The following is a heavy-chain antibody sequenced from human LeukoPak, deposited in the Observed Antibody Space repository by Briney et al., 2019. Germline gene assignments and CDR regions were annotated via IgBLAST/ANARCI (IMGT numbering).Heavy chain of an antibody. J-gene: IGHJ4*02. V-gene: IGHV3-21*01. D-gene: IGHD2-2*01. CDR3: ASGYSVEGPAAMRY. CDR1: GLTVSNAW. CDR2: ITSSHSYI. Sequence: PGGSLRLSCAASGLTVSNAWMHWIRQAPGKGLEWVSSITSSHSYIYYADSVKGRFTISRDNSKNTLYLQMNSLRVEDTAVYYCASGYSVEGPAAMRYWGQGTLVTVSS.